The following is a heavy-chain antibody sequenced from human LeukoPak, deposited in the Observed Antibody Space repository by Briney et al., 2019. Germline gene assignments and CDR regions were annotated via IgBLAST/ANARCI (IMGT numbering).Heavy chain of an antibody. CDR2: INHSGSP. Sequence: SETLSLTCAVYGGSIRGYYWSWIRQPPGKGLEWIGEINHSGSPNYNPSLESRVTISEDTSKNHFSLMLRSVTAADTAVYYCARGPGASVDFWGRGTLVSVSS. J-gene: IGHJ4*02. CDR1: GGSIRGYY. V-gene: IGHV4-34*01. D-gene: IGHD2-2*01. CDR3: ARGPGASVDF.